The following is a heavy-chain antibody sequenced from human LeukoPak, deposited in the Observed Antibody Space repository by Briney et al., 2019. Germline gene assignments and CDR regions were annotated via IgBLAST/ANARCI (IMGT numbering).Heavy chain of an antibody. J-gene: IGHJ4*02. CDR2: INPNSGGT. V-gene: IGHV1-2*02. CDR1: GYTFTSYG. CDR3: ARVYSSSSGGGLGY. Sequence: GASVKVSCKASGYTFTSYGISWVRQAPGQGLEWMGWINPNSGGTNYAQRFQGRVTMTRDTSISTAYMELSRLRSDDTAVYYCARVYSSSSGGGLGYWGQGTLVTVSS. D-gene: IGHD6-6*01.